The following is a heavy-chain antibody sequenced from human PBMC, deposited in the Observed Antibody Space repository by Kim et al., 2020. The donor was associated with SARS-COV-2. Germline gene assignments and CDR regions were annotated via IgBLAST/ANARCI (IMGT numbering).Heavy chain of an antibody. CDR2: ITGSGDST. V-gene: IGHV3-23*01. CDR3: ANRPRGGY. CDR1: GFTLSSYA. J-gene: IGHJ4*02. Sequence: GGSLRLSCAASGFTLSSYAMNWVRQTPGKGLDWVSFITGSGDSTYYADSVKGRFTISRDNSKNTLYLQMNSLRAEDTAVYYCANRPRGGYWGQGALVTVSS. D-gene: IGHD6-6*01.